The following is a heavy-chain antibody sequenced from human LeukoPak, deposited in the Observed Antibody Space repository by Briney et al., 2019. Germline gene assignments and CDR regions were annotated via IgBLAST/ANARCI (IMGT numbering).Heavy chain of an antibody. CDR3: ARRVEDYYDSSGYYSDAFDI. Sequence: KPSETLSLTCTVSGGSIGSSTYYWGWIRQPPGKGLEWIGGIYYTGNTYYNPSLKSRVTIYVDTSQNQFSLKLSSVTAADTAVYYCARRVEDYYDSSGYYSDAFDIWGQGTMVTVSS. J-gene: IGHJ3*02. CDR2: IYYTGNT. D-gene: IGHD3-22*01. V-gene: IGHV4-39*01. CDR1: GGSIGSSTYY.